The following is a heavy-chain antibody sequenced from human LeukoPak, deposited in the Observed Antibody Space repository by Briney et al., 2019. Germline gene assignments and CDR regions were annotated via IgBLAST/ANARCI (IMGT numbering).Heavy chain of an antibody. J-gene: IGHJ4*02. V-gene: IGHV3-7*01. D-gene: IGHD4/OR15-4a*01. Sequence: GGSLRLSCAASGFVFSNSWMGWVRLAPGKGLEWVANIKEDGSETYYVDSVKGRFTISRDNAKNSLNLQMNSLRDEDTAVYYCARRKEVQTTFDYWGQGTLVTVSS. CDR3: ARRKEVQTTFDY. CDR1: GFVFSNSW. CDR2: IKEDGSET.